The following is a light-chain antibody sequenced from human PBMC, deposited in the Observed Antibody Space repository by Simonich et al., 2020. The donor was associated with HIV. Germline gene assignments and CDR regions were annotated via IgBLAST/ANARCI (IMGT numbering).Light chain of an antibody. V-gene: IGKV1-12*01. J-gene: IGKJ2*01. CDR2: DAS. Sequence: DLQMTQSPSYGSASVGDRVTISCRASQGISSWLDWYQQKPGKAPKLLIYDASSLQSGVPSRFSGSGSGTEFTLTISSLQPDDFATYYCQQYDSFSYTFGQGTKLEIK. CDR1: QGISSW. CDR3: QQYDSFSYT.